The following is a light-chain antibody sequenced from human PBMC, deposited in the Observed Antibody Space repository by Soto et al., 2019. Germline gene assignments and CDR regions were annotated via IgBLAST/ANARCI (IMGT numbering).Light chain of an antibody. V-gene: IGKV3-20*01. CDR3: QQYGYSPTFT. Sequence: EVVLTQSPGTLSLSPGERAILSCRASQSVGSSYLAWYQQKPGQAPRLLFYSGSYSAAGIPARFSGSGSEADFTLTSSRLDPEDVAVYYCQQYGYSPTFTFGQGTNLEIK. CDR1: QSVGSSY. CDR2: SGS. J-gene: IGKJ2*01.